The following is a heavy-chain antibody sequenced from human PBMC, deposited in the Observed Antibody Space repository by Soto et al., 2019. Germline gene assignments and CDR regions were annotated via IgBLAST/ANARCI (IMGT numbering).Heavy chain of an antibody. CDR1: SGSITSSNW. Sequence: QVQLQESGPGLVKPSGTLSLTCAISSGSITSSNWWSWVRQPPGKGLEWIGEVYHGGSTNYNPSLRSRLTISVDRSQNQFSLRLNSVTAADTAVYFFASHLIMPGTIGFDYWGQGSLVTVSS. CDR2: VYHGGST. J-gene: IGHJ4*02. CDR3: ASHLIMPGTIGFDY. D-gene: IGHD3-9*01. V-gene: IGHV4-4*02.